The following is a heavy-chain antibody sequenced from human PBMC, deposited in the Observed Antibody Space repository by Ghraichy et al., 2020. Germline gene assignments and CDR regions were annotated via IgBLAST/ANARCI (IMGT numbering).Heavy chain of an antibody. CDR2: IIPIFGTA. J-gene: IGHJ5*02. D-gene: IGHD4-23*01. CDR1: GGTFSSYA. CDR3: ARSLWVVTGGWFDP. V-gene: IGHV1-69*13. Sequence: SVKVSCKASGGTFSSYAISWVRQAPGQGLEWMGGIIPIFGTANYAQKFQGRVTITADESTSTAYMELSSLRSEDTAVYYCARSLWVVTGGWFDPWGQGTLVTVSS.